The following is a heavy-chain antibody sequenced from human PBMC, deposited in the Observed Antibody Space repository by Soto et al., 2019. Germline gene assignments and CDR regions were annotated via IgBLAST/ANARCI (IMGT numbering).Heavy chain of an antibody. D-gene: IGHD5-12*01. CDR1: GFTFSNYV. CDR3: AKDGGDGYWSGMDV. V-gene: IGHV3-23*01. Sequence: GGSLRLSCAASGFTFSNYVMNWVRQAPGKGLDWVSAISASGGSTYYADSVKGRFTISRDNSKNTLYLQMNSLRAEDTAVYYCAKDGGDGYWSGMDVWGQGTTVTVSS. CDR2: ISASGGST. J-gene: IGHJ6*02.